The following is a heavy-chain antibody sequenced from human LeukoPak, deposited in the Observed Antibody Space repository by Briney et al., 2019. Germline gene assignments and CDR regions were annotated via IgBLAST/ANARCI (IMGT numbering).Heavy chain of an antibody. D-gene: IGHD4-17*01. CDR3: ARESPYGDKQRHNWFDP. Sequence: ASVKVSCKASGGTFSSYAISWVRQAPGQGLEWMGGIIPILGIANYAQKFQGRVTITADKSTSTAYMELSSLRSEDTAVYYCARESPYGDKQRHNWFDPWGQGTLVTVSS. CDR2: IIPILGIA. V-gene: IGHV1-69*10. CDR1: GGTFSSYA. J-gene: IGHJ5*02.